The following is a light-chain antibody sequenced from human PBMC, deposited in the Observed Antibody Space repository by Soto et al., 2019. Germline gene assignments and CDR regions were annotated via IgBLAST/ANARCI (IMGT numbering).Light chain of an antibody. J-gene: IGKJ5*01. CDR2: DAS. CDR3: QQYNDRPPIT. CDR1: QAISDN. Sequence: IVMTQSPATLSVSPGERATLSCRASQAISDNLAWYQHKPGQPPRLLIYDASTRATGIPARFSGGGSGTEFTLTISSLEPEDFAVYYCQQYNDRPPITFGQGTRLEIK. V-gene: IGKV3-15*01.